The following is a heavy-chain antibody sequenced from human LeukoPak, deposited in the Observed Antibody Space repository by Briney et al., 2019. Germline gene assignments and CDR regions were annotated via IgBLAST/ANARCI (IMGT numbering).Heavy chain of an antibody. D-gene: IGHD3-22*01. CDR3: ARDSYYYDSYYLDY. Sequence: WASVKVSCKASGYTFTSYGISWVRQAPGQGLEWRGWISVYNGNTNYAQKLQGRVTMTADTSTSTAFMELRSLRSDDTAVYYCARDSYYYDSYYLDYWGQGTLVTVSS. CDR2: ISVYNGNT. CDR1: GYTFTSYG. J-gene: IGHJ4*02. V-gene: IGHV1-18*01.